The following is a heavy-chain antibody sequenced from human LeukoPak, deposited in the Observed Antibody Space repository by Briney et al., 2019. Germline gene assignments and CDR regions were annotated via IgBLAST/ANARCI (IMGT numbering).Heavy chain of an antibody. J-gene: IGHJ4*02. CDR1: GFTFSRFA. CDR3: ARARYSSGWYYFDY. Sequence: GGSLRLSCAASGFTFSRFAMSWVRQAPGKGLEWVSAISSGGGTTYYADSVKGRFTISRDNSKNTLYLQMNSLRAEDTAVYYCARARYSSGWYYFDYWGRGTLVTVSS. V-gene: IGHV3-23*01. D-gene: IGHD6-19*01. CDR2: ISSGGGTT.